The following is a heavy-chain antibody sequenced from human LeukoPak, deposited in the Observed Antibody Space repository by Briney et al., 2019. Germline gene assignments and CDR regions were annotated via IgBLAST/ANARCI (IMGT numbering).Heavy chain of an antibody. Sequence: GLSLRLSCATSGFTFRHYCTHWVRDAPGKGLVWVSQIHGDGSRTICADSAKGRYTISRDNAQNTVYLQVNSLRAEDTAVYYCVRDGLGDLPFDYWGEGILVTVSA. CDR1: GFTFRHYC. CDR3: VRDGLGDLPFDY. J-gene: IGHJ4*02. D-gene: IGHD3-16*01. CDR2: IHGDGSRT. V-gene: IGHV3-74*01.